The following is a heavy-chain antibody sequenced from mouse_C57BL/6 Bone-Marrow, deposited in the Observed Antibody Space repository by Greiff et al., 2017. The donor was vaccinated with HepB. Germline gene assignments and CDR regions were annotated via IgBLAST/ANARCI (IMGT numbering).Heavy chain of an antibody. Sequence: EVQLVESGGGLVQPGGSLKLSCAASGFTFSDYYMYWVRQTPEKRLEWVAYISNGGGSTYYPDTVKGRFTISRDNAKNTLYLQMSRLKSEDTAMYYCASPRITTVVATPFAYWGQGTLVTVSA. J-gene: IGHJ3*01. CDR2: ISNGGGST. CDR3: ASPRITTVVATPFAY. D-gene: IGHD1-1*01. V-gene: IGHV5-12*01. CDR1: GFTFSDYY.